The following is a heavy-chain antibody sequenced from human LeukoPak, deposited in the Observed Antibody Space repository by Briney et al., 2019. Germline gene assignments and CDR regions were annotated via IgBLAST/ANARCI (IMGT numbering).Heavy chain of an antibody. CDR3: ARAGSVNYFCF. CDR1: TATLSTIY. Sequence: SQTLSLTCIISTATLSTIYYECIRQPPGKGLEWIGYIYYTGSTNYNPSLKSRVTISLDTPKNQFSLKLSSVTTADTAVYYCARAGSVNYFCFWGPGTLVTVSS. D-gene: IGHD3-10*01. J-gene: IGHJ4*02. V-gene: IGHV4-59*01. CDR2: IYYTGST.